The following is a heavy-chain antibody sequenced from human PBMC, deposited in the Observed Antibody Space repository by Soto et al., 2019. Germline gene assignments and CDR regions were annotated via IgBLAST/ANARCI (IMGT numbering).Heavy chain of an antibody. Sequence: QVQLQGSGPGLVRPSETLSLTCAVSGVSISGFYWSWIRQPPGKGLEYIGYIYYSGSTYYNPSLKSRVTVSLASSKNQFSLKLTSVTAADTAVYYCARGHLWLEDWGQGTLVTVSS. CDR1: GVSISGFY. D-gene: IGHD3-3*01. CDR2: IYYSGST. V-gene: IGHV4-59*01. J-gene: IGHJ4*02. CDR3: ARGHLWLED.